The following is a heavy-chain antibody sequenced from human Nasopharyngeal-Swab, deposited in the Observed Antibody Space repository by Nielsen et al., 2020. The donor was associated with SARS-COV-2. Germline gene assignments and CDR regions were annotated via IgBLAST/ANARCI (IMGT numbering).Heavy chain of an antibody. Sequence: GESLKISCAASGFTFSDHYMSWIRQAPGKGLEWVSSISSSSSYIYYADSVKGRFTISRDNAKNSLYLQMNSLRAEDTAVYYCARDRINDYYYYMDVWGKGTTVTVSS. D-gene: IGHD1-14*01. V-gene: IGHV3-11*06. J-gene: IGHJ6*03. CDR1: GFTFSDHY. CDR2: ISSSSSYI. CDR3: ARDRINDYYYYMDV.